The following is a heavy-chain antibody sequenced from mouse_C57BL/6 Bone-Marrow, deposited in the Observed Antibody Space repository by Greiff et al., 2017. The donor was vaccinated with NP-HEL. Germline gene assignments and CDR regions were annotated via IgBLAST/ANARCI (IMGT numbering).Heavy chain of an antibody. J-gene: IGHJ3*01. V-gene: IGHV1-81*01. Sequence: QVQLQQSGAELSRPGASVKLSCKASGYTFTSYGISWVKQRTGQGLEWIGEIYPRSGNTYYNEKFKGKATLTADKSSSTAYMELRSLASEDSAVCCCARGDYEHPFADWGQGTLVTVSA. D-gene: IGHD2-3*01. CDR3: ARGDYEHPFAD. CDR2: IYPRSGNT. CDR1: GYTFTSYG.